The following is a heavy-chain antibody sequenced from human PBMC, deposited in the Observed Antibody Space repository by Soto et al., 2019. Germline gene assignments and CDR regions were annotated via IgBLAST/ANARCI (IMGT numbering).Heavy chain of an antibody. CDR1: GGSIGSYH. J-gene: IGHJ4*02. D-gene: IGHD1-7*01. CDR3: ARESGDNWDYEAY. Sequence: LSLPCTVSGGSIGSYHWSWIRQSAGKGLEWIGRIYTSGNTHYNPSLKSRVTVSIDTSKNQFFLTVNSVTAADSAVYYCARESGDNWDYEAYWGQGTPVTASS. CDR2: IYTSGNT. V-gene: IGHV4-4*07.